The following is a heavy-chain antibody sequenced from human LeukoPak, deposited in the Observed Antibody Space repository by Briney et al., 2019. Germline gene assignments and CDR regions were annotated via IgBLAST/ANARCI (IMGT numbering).Heavy chain of an antibody. CDR3: AKAGAFGVVIYYFDY. CDR1: GFTFHDYA. Sequence: GGSPRLSCAASGFTFHDYAMHWVRQAPGKGLEWVSGISWNSAKIGYADSVKGRFTISRDNAENSLFLQMSSLRPEDTALYYCAKAGAFGVVIYYFDYWGQGTLVTVSS. V-gene: IGHV3-9*01. D-gene: IGHD3-3*01. CDR2: ISWNSAKI. J-gene: IGHJ4*02.